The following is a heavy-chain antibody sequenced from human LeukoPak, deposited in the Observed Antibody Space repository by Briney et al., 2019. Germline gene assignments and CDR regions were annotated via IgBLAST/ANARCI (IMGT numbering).Heavy chain of an antibody. J-gene: IGHJ5*02. D-gene: IGHD1-7*01. CDR3: ARGSGTTSGWFDP. Sequence: GGSLRLSCAASGFTLSSNYMSWVRQAPGKGLEWVSVIYSGGSTYYADSVKGRFTISRDNSKNTLYLQMNSLRAEDTAVYYCARGSGTTSGWFDPWGQGTLVTVSS. V-gene: IGHV3-53*01. CDR1: GFTLSSNY. CDR2: IYSGGST.